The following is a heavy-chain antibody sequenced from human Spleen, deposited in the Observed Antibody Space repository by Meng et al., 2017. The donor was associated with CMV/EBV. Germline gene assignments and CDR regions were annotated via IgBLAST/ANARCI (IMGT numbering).Heavy chain of an antibody. CDR1: TGYY. J-gene: IGHJ4*02. CDR3: ARDRGITIFGVVTLGSGFDY. Sequence: TGYYMQWVRQAPGQGLEWMGWINPNSGGTNYAQKFQGRVTMTRDTSISTAYMELSRLRSDDTAVYYCARDRGITIFGVVTLGSGFDYWGQGTLVTVSS. V-gene: IGHV1-2*02. D-gene: IGHD3-3*01. CDR2: INPNSGGT.